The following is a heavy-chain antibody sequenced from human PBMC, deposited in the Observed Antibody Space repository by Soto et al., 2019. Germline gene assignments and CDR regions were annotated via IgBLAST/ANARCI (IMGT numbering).Heavy chain of an antibody. J-gene: IGHJ4*02. D-gene: IGHD5-18*01. CDR1: GGTFSSYA. CDR2: IIPIFGTA. V-gene: IGHV1-69*06. Sequence: SVKVSCKASGGTFSSYAISWVRQAPGQGLEWMGGIIPIFGTANYAQKFQGRVTITADKSTSTAYMELSSLRSEDTAVYYCARSPTQLWLPWLVNYFDYWGQGTLVTVSS. CDR3: ARSPTQLWLPWLVNYFDY.